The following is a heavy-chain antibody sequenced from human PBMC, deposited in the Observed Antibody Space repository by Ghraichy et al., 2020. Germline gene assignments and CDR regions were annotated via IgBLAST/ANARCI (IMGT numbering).Heavy chain of an antibody. CDR1: GGSISSSSYY. D-gene: IGHD2-21*02. CDR2: IYYSGST. Sequence: SETLSLTCTVSGGSISSSSYYWGWIRQPPGKGLEWIGSIYYSGSTYYNPSLKSRVTISVDTSKNQFSLKLSSVTAADTAVYYCARLGGLSVVVTAIIHYYYYGMDVWGQGTTVTVSS. J-gene: IGHJ6*02. V-gene: IGHV4-39*01. CDR3: ARLGGLSVVVTAIIHYYYYGMDV.